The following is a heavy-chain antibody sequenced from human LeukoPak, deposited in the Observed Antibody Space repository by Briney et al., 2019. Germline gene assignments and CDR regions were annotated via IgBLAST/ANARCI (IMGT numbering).Heavy chain of an antibody. Sequence: SQTLSLTCTVSGGSISSGGYYWSWIRQHPGKGLEWIGYIYYSGSTYYNPSLKSRVTISVDTSKNQFSLELSSVTAADTAVYYCARHLLDAFDIWGQGTMVTVSS. J-gene: IGHJ3*02. V-gene: IGHV4-31*03. CDR2: IYYSGST. CDR1: GGSISSGGYY. CDR3: ARHLLDAFDI.